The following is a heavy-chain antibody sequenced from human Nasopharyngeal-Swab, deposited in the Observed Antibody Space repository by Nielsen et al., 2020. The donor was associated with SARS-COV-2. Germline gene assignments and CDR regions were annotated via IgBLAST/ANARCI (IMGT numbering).Heavy chain of an antibody. CDR3: ARGRRTWIQLWLLDY. CDR1: GGSISSSNW. V-gene: IGHV4-4*02. CDR2: IYHSGST. Sequence: SETLSLTCAVSGGSISSSNWWSWVRQPPGKGLEWIGEIYHSGSTNYNPSLKSRVTISVDKSKNQFSLKLSSVTAADTAVYYCARGRRTWIQLWLLDYWGQGTLVTVSS. J-gene: IGHJ4*02. D-gene: IGHD5-18*01.